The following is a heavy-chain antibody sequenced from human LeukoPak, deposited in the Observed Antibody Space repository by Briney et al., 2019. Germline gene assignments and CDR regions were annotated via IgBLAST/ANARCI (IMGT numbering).Heavy chain of an antibody. Sequence: TFDDYAMHWVRQAPGKGLEWIGYIYHSGSTYYNPSLKSRVTISVDRSKNQFSLKLSSVTAADTAVYYCASTYSWELAAAFDIWGQGTMVTVSS. CDR2: IYHSGST. D-gene: IGHD1-26*01. J-gene: IGHJ3*02. CDR3: ASTYSWELAAAFDI. V-gene: IGHV4-30-2*01. CDR1: TFDDYA.